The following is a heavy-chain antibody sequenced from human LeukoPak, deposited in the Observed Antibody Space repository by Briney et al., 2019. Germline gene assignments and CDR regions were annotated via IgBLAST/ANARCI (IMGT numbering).Heavy chain of an antibody. CDR2: IIPIFGTA. Sequence: GASVKASCKASGGTFSSYAISWVRQAPGQGLEWMGGIIPIFGTANYAQKFQGRVTITTDESTGTAYVELSSLRSEDTAVYYCAREGNDFDYWGQGTLVTVSS. J-gene: IGHJ4*02. V-gene: IGHV1-69*05. CDR3: AREGNDFDY. CDR1: GGTFSSYA.